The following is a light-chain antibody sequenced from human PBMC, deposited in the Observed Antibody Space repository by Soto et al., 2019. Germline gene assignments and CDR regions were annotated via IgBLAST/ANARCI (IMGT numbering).Light chain of an antibody. Sequence: EIELTQSPGTLSLSPGERATLSCRASQSVGSSYLAWYQQKPGQAPRLLIYAASSRATGVPERFSGSGSGTDFTLTISRLEPEEWAVYYCQQYGIAPPNTFGQGTRLEIK. CDR1: QSVGSSY. J-gene: IGKJ5*01. CDR3: QQYGIAPPNT. V-gene: IGKV3-20*01. CDR2: AAS.